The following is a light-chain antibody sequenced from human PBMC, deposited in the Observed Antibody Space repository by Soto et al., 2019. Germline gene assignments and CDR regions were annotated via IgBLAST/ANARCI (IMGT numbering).Light chain of an antibody. V-gene: IGKV3-15*01. CDR3: QQYKNWPPIT. Sequence: EIVLTQSPGTLSLSPGERATLSCRASQSVSSSHLAWYQQKPGQAPRLLIYSASSRATGIPARFSGSGSGTEFTLTISSLQSEDFAVYFCQQYKNWPPITFGQGTRLEIK. CDR1: QSVSSSH. J-gene: IGKJ5*01. CDR2: SAS.